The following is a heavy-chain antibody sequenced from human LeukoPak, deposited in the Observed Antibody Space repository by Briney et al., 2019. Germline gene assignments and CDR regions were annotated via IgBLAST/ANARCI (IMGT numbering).Heavy chain of an antibody. V-gene: IGHV3-48*03. CDR3: ARASGSPLLLYFDY. D-gene: IGHD1-26*01. J-gene: IGHJ4*02. CDR1: GFTFSSYE. CDR2: ISSSGSTI. Sequence: GGSLRLSCAASGFTFSSYEMNWVRQAPGKGLEWVSYISSSGSTIYYGDSVKGRFTISRDNAKNSLYLQMNSLRAEDTAVYYCARASGSPLLLYFDYWGQGTLVTVSS.